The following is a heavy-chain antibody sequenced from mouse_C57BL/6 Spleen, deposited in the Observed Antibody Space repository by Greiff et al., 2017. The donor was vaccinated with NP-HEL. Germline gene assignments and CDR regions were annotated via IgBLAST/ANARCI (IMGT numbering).Heavy chain of an antibody. V-gene: IGHV1-39*01. Sequence: LVESGPELVKPGASVKISCKASGYSFTDYNMNWVKQSNGKSLEWIGVINPNYGTTSYNQKFKGKATLTVDQSSSTAYMQLNSLTSEDAAVYCCARVGGPAWFAYWGQGTLVTVSA. J-gene: IGHJ3*01. D-gene: IGHD1-1*02. CDR2: INPNYGTT. CDR1: GYSFTDYN. CDR3: ARVGGPAWFAY.